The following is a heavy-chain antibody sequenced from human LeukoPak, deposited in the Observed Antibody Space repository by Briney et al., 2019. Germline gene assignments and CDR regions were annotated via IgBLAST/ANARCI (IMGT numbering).Heavy chain of an antibody. V-gene: IGHV4-39*01. Sequence: SETLSLTCTVSGGSISSSSYYWGWIRQPPGKGLEWIGSIYYSGSTYYNPSLKSRVTISVDTSKNQFSLKLSSVTAADTAVYYCARQKGSYRLPYFDYWGQGTLVTVSS. CDR2: IYYSGST. J-gene: IGHJ4*02. CDR3: ARQKGSYRLPYFDY. D-gene: IGHD3-16*02. CDR1: GGSISSSSYY.